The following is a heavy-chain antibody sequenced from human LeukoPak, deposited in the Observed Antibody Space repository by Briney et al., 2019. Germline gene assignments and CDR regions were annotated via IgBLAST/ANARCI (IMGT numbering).Heavy chain of an antibody. CDR2: IKQDGSDK. CDR1: GFTFSSYW. Sequence: GGSLRLSCAASGFTFSSYWMCWVRQAPGKGLEWVATIKQDGSDKYYVDSVEGRFIISRDNAKNSLYLQMNSLRAEDTAVYYCLTSTRSHRFDYWGQGTLVTVSS. J-gene: IGHJ4*02. D-gene: IGHD2-15*01. V-gene: IGHV3-7*01. CDR3: LTSTRSHRFDY.